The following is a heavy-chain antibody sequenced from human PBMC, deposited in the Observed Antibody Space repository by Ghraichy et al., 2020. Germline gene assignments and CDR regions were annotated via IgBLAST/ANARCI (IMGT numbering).Heavy chain of an antibody. J-gene: IGHJ2*01. V-gene: IGHV4-39*01. CDR3: ARVSGIAARRWWYFDL. D-gene: IGHD6-6*01. CDR2: IYYSGST. CDR1: GGSISSSSYY. Sequence: SETLSLTCTVSGGSISSSSYYWGWIRQPPGKGLEWIGSIYYSGSTYYNPSLKSRVTISVDTSKNQFSLKLSSVTAADTAVYYCARVSGIAARRWWYFDLWGRGTLVTVSS.